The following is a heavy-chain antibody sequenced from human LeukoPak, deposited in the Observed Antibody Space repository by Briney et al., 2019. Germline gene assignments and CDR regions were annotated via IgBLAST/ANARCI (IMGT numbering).Heavy chain of an antibody. Sequence: GGSLRLSCAASGFTVSSNYMSWVRQAPGKGLEWVSVIHSGGSTYYADSVKGRFTISRDNSKNTLYLQMNSLRAEDTAVYYCARDRVFPPDAFDIWGQGTMVTVSS. CDR2: IHSGGST. CDR3: ARDRVFPPDAFDI. V-gene: IGHV3-53*01. CDR1: GFTVSSNY. J-gene: IGHJ3*02. D-gene: IGHD2-21*01.